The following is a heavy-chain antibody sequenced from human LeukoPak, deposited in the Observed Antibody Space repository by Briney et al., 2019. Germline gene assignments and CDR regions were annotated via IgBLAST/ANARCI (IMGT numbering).Heavy chain of an antibody. CDR1: GFTVSSNS. J-gene: IGHJ6*03. D-gene: IGHD3-22*01. CDR3: ARLNSCSGYYPRDYYYMDV. Sequence: GGSLRLSCTVSGFTVSSNSMSWVRQAPGKGLEWVPFIYSGTIHYSDSVKGRFTISRDNAKNSLYLQMNSLRAEDTAVYYCARLNSCSGYYPRDYYYMDVWGKGTTVTVSS. CDR2: IYSGTI. V-gene: IGHV3-53*01.